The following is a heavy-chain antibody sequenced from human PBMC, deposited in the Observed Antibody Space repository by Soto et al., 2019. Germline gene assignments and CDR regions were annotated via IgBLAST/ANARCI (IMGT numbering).Heavy chain of an antibody. V-gene: IGHV3-53*04. Sequence: GGSLRLSCAASGFTVSSNYMSWVRQAPGKGLEWVSVIYSGGSTYYADSGKGRFTISRHNSKNTLYLQMNSLRAEDTSVYYCSRLHPYYYYVMDVWGQGTTVTVSS. CDR2: IYSGGST. CDR3: SRLHPYYYYVMDV. CDR1: GFTVSSNY. J-gene: IGHJ6*02. D-gene: IGHD4-4*01.